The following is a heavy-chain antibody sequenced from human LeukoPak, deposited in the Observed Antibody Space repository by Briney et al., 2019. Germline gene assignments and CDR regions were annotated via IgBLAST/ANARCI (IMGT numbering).Heavy chain of an antibody. Sequence: SETLSLTRTVSGGSIRSFSWIWIRQPPGRGLVWVGNFYLTGSTDYHSSLKTRVPLSVDTSRTQFSLNLTSVTAADTAVFSCAISRAAVTGGTEWYFDLWGRGTLVSVTS. J-gene: IGHJ2*01. V-gene: IGHV4-4*09. D-gene: IGHD6-19*01. CDR3: AISRAAVTGGTEWYFDL. CDR2: FYLTGST. CDR1: GGSIRSFS.